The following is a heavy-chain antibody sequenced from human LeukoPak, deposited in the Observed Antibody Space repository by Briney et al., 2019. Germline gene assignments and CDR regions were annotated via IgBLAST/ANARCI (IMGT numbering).Heavy chain of an antibody. CDR2: IHYSGST. V-gene: IGHV4-39*01. Sequence: PSETLSLTCSVSGGSISSSSHYWSWIRQPPGQGLEWIGTIHYSGSTYYNMSLKSRVTISVDTSKNQFSLKLTSVTAADTAVYYCARQVRYSYGSDYWGQGTLVTLSS. CDR3: ARQVRYSYGSDY. CDR1: GGSISSSSHY. J-gene: IGHJ4*02. D-gene: IGHD5-18*01.